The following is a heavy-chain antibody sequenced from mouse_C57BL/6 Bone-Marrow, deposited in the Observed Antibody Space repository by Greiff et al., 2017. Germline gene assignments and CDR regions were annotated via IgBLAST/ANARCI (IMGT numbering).Heavy chain of an antibody. Sequence: EVQLVESGGGLVKPGGSLKLSCAASGFTFSSYTMSWVRQTPEKRLEWVATISGGGGNTYYPDSVKGRFTISRDNAKNTLYLQMSSLRSEDTALYYCARHGVFAYWGQGTLVTVSA. CDR3: ARHGVFAY. J-gene: IGHJ3*01. V-gene: IGHV5-9*01. CDR1: GFTFSSYT. CDR2: ISGGGGNT.